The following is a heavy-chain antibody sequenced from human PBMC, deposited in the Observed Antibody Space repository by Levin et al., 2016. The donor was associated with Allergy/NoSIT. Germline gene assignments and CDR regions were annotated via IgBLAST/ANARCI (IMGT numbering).Heavy chain of an antibody. CDR1: GGTFSSYA. J-gene: IGHJ6*02. CDR3: AGPEDSSSWYGNYYGMDV. CDR2: IIPILGIA. Sequence: SVKVSCKASGGTFSSYAISWVRQAPGQGLEWMGRIIPILGIANYAQKFQGRVTITADKSTSTAYMELSSLRSEDTAVYYCAGPEDSSSWYGNYYGMDVWGQGTTVTVSS. V-gene: IGHV1-69*04. D-gene: IGHD6-13*01.